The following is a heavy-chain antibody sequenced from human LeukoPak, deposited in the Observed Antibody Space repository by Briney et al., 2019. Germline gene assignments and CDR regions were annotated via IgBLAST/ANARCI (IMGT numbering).Heavy chain of an antibody. V-gene: IGHV3-30*18. D-gene: IGHD2-2*02. CDR1: GFTFSSYA. CDR3: AKGYCSSTSCYTGWFDP. Sequence: GASLRLSCAASGFTFSSYAMSWVRQAPGKGLEWVAVISYDGSNKYYADSVRGRFTISRDNSKNTLYLQMNSLRAEDTAVYYCAKGYCSSTSCYTGWFDPWGQGTLVAVSS. CDR2: ISYDGSNK. J-gene: IGHJ5*02.